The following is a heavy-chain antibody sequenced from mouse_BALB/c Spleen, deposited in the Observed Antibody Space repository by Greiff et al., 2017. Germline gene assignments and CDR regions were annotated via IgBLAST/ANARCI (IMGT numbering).Heavy chain of an antibody. CDR2: ILPGSGST. D-gene: IGHD3-2*01. CDR1: GYTFSSYW. Sequence: VKLQESGAELMKPGASVKISCKATGYTFSSYWIEWVKQRPGHGLEWIGEILPGSGSTNYNEKFKGKATFTADTSSNTAYMQLSSLTSEDSAVYYCAREETRGYFDVWGAGTTVTVSS. CDR3: AREETRGYFDV. V-gene: IGHV1-9*01. J-gene: IGHJ1*01.